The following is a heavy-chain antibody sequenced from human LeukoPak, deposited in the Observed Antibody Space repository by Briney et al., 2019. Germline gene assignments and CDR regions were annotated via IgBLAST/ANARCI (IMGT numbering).Heavy chain of an antibody. CDR2: IWYDGSNK. Sequence: PGGSLRLSCAASGFTFSSYGMHWVRQAPGKGLEWVAVIWYDGSNKYYADSVKGRFTISRDNSKNTLYLQMNSLRAEDTAVYYCARDLRPIAVARDFDYWGQGTLVTVSS. V-gene: IGHV3-33*01. CDR3: ARDLRPIAVARDFDY. J-gene: IGHJ4*02. D-gene: IGHD6-19*01. CDR1: GFTFSSYG.